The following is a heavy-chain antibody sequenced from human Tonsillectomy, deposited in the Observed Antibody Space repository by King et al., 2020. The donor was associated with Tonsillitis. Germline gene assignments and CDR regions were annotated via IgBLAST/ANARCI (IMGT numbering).Heavy chain of an antibody. J-gene: IGHJ3*02. CDR3: ARDIGRLAVAGNVGTGAFDI. D-gene: IGHD6-19*01. CDR2: IKQDGSEK. CDR1: GFTFSSYW. V-gene: IGHV3-7*03. Sequence: VQLVESGGGLVQPGGSLRLSCAASGFTFSSYWMSWVRQAPGKGLEWVANIKQDGSEKYYVDSVKGRFTISRDNAKNSLYLQMNSLRAEDTAVYYCARDIGRLAVAGNVGTGAFDIWGQGTMVTVSS.